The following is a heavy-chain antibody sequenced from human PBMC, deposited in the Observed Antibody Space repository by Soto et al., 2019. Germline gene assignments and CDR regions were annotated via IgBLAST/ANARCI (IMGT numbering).Heavy chain of an antibody. CDR2: ISAYNGNT. Sequence: ASVKVSCKASGYTFTSYGISWVRQAPGQGLEWMGWISAYNGNTNYAQKLQGRVTMTTDTSTSTAYMELRSLRSDDTAVYYCARGPQVRFLDWLRKVEFDYWGQGTLVTVSS. J-gene: IGHJ4*02. CDR1: GYTFTSYG. CDR3: ARGPQVRFLDWLRKVEFDY. V-gene: IGHV1-18*04. D-gene: IGHD3-3*01.